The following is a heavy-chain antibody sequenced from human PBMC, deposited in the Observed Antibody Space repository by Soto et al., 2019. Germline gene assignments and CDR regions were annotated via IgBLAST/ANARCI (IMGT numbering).Heavy chain of an antibody. V-gene: IGHV3-21*06. J-gene: IGHJ4*02. CDR1: GFIIGDFG. CDR3: AREDVQGSSWFRFLDF. CDR2: ISSSGSHT. D-gene: IGHD6-13*01. Sequence: PGGSLRLSCAASGFIIGDFGVTWVRQAPGKGLEWVSSISSSGSHTHYADSVKGRFIISRDNARSTLSLQMNSLRVEDTAVYYCAREDVQGSSWFRFLDFWGQGALVTVSS.